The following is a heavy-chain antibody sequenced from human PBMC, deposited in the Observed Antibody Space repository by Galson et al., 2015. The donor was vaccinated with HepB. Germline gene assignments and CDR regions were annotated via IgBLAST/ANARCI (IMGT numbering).Heavy chain of an antibody. CDR3: ARCVGWGGNIVVVEETGWCDP. CDR1: GYTFTKYG. J-gene: IGHJ5*02. CDR2: ISTYNGNT. D-gene: IGHD2-15*01. V-gene: IGHV1-18*04. Sequence: SVKVSCKAAGYTFTKYGITWVRQAPGQGLEWMGWISTYNGNTKYAQKFQGRVTMTTDTSTSTAYMELRSLRSDDTAVYYCARCVGWGGNIVVVEETGWCDPWGQGTLVTVAS.